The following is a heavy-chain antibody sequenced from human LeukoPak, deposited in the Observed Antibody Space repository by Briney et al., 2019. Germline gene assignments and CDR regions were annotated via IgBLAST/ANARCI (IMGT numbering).Heavy chain of an antibody. CDR1: GFSLSTGAMC. CDR3: ARLRGNHVGGYVMDV. J-gene: IGHJ6*02. V-gene: IGHV2-70*01. D-gene: IGHD3-16*01. CDR2: IDWDDDK. Sequence: SGPTLVNPTQTLTLTCTFSGFSLSTGAMCVSWIRQPPGKALEWLALIDWDDDKYYSTSLKTRLTISKDTSKNQVVLTMTNMDPVDTATYYCARLRGNHVGGYVMDVWGQGTTVTVSS.